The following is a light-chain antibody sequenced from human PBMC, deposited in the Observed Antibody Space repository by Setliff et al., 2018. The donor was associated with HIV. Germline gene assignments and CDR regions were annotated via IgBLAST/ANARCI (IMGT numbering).Light chain of an antibody. CDR2: DVS. Sequence: QSALTQPRSVSGSPGQSVTISCTGTSSDVGGYNYVSWYQQHPGKAPKLMIYDVSKRPSGVPDRFSGSKSGNTASLTISGLQAEDEADYYCAAWDDSLNGLVFGTGTKVTVL. CDR3: AAWDDSLNGLV. V-gene: IGLV2-11*01. CDR1: SSDVGGYNY. J-gene: IGLJ1*01.